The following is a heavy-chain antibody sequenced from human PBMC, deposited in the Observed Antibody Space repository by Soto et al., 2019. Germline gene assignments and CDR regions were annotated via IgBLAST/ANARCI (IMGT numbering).Heavy chain of an antibody. J-gene: IGHJ6*02. CDR3: ARDDPAPDYYYYYGMDV. CDR2: ISSSSSYI. Sequence: EVQLVESGGGLVKPGGSLRLSCAASGFTFSSYSMNWVRQAPGKGLEWVSSISSSSSYIYYADSVKGRFTISRDNAKNSRYLQMNSLRAEDTAVYYCARDDPAPDYYYYYGMDVWGQGTTVIVSS. V-gene: IGHV3-21*01. CDR1: GFTFSSYS.